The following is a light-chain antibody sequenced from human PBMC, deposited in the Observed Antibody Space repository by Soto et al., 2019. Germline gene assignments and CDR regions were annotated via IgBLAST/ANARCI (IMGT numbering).Light chain of an antibody. CDR2: KAS. CDR3: LQYYNTPWT. Sequence: DIQMTQSPSTLSGSVGDRVTITFRASQTISSWLAWYQQKPGKAPKLLIYKASTLKSGVPSRFSGSGSGTDFTLTISSLQAEDVAVYYCLQYYNTPWTFGQGTKVDIK. CDR1: QTISSW. V-gene: IGKV1-5*03. J-gene: IGKJ1*01.